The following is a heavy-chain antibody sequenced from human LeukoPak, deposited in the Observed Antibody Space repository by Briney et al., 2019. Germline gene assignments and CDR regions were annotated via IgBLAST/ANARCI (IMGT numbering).Heavy chain of an antibody. D-gene: IGHD6-13*01. Sequence: ASVKVSCKASGGTFSSYAISWVRQAPGQGLEWMGGIIPIFGTANYAQKFQGRVTITADKSTSTAYMELSSLRSEDTAVYYCARADYSSTWSHDYYYMDVWGKGTTVTVSS. CDR2: IIPIFGTA. CDR3: ARADYSSTWSHDYYYMDV. CDR1: GGTFSSYA. V-gene: IGHV1-69*06. J-gene: IGHJ6*03.